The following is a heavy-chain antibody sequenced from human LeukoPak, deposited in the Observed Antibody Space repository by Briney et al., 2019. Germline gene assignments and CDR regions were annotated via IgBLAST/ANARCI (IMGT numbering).Heavy chain of an antibody. Sequence: SETLSLTCTVSGGSISSYYWRWIRQPAGKGLEWLGRIYTSGSTNYNASLKSRVSMSVDTSKNQFSLKLSSVTAADTAVFYCARENSGSYREFDYWGQGTLVTVSS. CDR2: IYTSGST. D-gene: IGHD1-26*01. CDR3: ARENSGSYREFDY. J-gene: IGHJ4*02. CDR1: GGSISSYY. V-gene: IGHV4-4*07.